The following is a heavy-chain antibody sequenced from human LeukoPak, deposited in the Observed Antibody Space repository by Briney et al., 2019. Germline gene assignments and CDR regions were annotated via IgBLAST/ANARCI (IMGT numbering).Heavy chain of an antibody. CDR1: GGSISSGDYY. V-gene: IGHV4-30-4*01. J-gene: IGHJ4*02. D-gene: IGHD3-3*01. CDR2: IYYSGST. Sequence: SETLSLTCTVSGGSISSGDYYWSWIRQPPGKGLEWIGYIYYSGSTYYNPSLKSRVTISVDTSKNQFSLKLSSVAAADTAVYYCARSLWSGDYYFDYWGRGTLVTVSS. CDR3: ARSLWSGDYYFDY.